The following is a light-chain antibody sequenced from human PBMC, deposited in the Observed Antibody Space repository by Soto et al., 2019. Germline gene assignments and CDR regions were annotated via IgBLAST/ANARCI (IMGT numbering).Light chain of an antibody. V-gene: IGLV1-44*01. CDR2: TND. J-gene: IGLJ1*01. CDR3: VSWDDSLNRYV. CDR1: KSNVGSTT. Sequence: QSVLTQPHSASGTPGQRVTIGCSGRKSNVGSTTVSWYQQRPRTAPRLLIHTNDQRPSGVPDRFSGSKSGSSASLAISGLQSEDEAEYYCVSWDDSLNRYVFGSGTKVTVL.